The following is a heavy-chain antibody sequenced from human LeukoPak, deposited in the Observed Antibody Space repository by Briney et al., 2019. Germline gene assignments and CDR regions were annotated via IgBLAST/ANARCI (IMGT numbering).Heavy chain of an antibody. Sequence: PGGSLRLSCAASGFTFSSYGMHWVRQAPGKGLEWVAVISYDGSNKYYADSVKGRFTISRDNSKNTLYLQMNSLIAEDTAVYYCARSGSGTRAFDYWGQGTLVTVSS. CDR3: ARSGSGTRAFDY. CDR2: ISYDGSNK. D-gene: IGHD3-10*01. V-gene: IGHV3-30*03. J-gene: IGHJ4*02. CDR1: GFTFSSYG.